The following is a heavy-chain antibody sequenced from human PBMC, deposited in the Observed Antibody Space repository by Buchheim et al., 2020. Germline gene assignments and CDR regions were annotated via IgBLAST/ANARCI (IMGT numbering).Heavy chain of an antibody. Sequence: QLQLQESGSGLVKPSQTLSLTCAVSGGSISSGGYSWSWIRQPPGKGLEWIGYIYHSGSTYYNPSLKSRVTIAVDRFKNQFSLKLSSVTAADTAVYYCASRYCSSTSCAHPTEDYWGQGTL. CDR1: GGSISSGGYS. V-gene: IGHV4-30-2*01. CDR2: IYHSGST. CDR3: ASRYCSSTSCAHPTEDY. J-gene: IGHJ4*02. D-gene: IGHD2-2*01.